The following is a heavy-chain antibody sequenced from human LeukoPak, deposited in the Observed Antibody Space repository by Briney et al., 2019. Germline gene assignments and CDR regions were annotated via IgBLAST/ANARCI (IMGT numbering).Heavy chain of an antibody. CDR1: GFTFSSYA. J-gene: IGHJ4*02. CDR2: ISYDGSNK. CDR3: ARYSSSST. V-gene: IGHV3-30-3*01. Sequence: GGSLRLSCAASGFTFSSYAMHWVRQAPGKGLEWVAVISYDGSNKYYADSVKGRFTISRDNSKNTLYLQMNSLRAEDTAVYYCARYSSSSTWGQGTLVTASS. D-gene: IGHD6-6*01.